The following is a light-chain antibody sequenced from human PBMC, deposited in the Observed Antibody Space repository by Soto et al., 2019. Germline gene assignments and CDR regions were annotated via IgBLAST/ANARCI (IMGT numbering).Light chain of an antibody. V-gene: IGKV1-5*01. J-gene: IGKJ1*01. CDR2: AAS. CDR3: QHYNSYSEA. CDR1: KNINTW. Sequence: DIQMTQSPSTLSASVGDRVTITCRASKNINTWVAWYQQKPGKAPKLLIYAASTLQSGVPSRFSGSGSGTEFTLTVSSLQPDDFATYYCQHYNSYSEAFGQGTKVDIK.